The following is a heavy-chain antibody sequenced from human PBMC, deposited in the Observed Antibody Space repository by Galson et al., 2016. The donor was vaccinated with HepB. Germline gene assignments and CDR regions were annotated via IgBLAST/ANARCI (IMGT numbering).Heavy chain of an antibody. V-gene: IGHV4-34*01. CDR2: VNHGGDT. Sequence: SETLSLTCAVYGGSPGTSFSNYWWNWIRQSPGKGLEWIGEVNHGGDTNYNPSLKSRVTISVDTSKDQLSLKLSSVTAADTAVYFCARDFALASGDPLAFDSWGQGTVVVGSS. CDR3: ARDFALASGDPLAFDS. CDR1: GGSPGTSFSNYW. J-gene: IGHJ3*01. D-gene: IGHD2-21*02.